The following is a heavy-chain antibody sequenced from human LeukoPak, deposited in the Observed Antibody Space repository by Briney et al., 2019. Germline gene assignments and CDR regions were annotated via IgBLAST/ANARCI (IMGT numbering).Heavy chain of an antibody. CDR3: AQNGYYYDSSGYPIDAFDI. Sequence: GGSLRLSCAASGFTFDDYTMCWVRQVPGKGLECVALISWDADDTSYADSVKGRFTISRDNSKNTLYLQMNGLRAEDTAVYYCAQNGYYYDSSGYPIDAFDIWGQGTMVTVSS. D-gene: IGHD3-22*01. CDR2: ISWDADDT. J-gene: IGHJ3*02. V-gene: IGHV3-43*01. CDR1: GFTFDDYT.